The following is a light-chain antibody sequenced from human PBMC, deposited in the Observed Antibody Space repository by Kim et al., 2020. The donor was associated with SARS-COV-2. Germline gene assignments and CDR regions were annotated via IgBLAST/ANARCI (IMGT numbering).Light chain of an antibody. CDR3: QQYGDLPLT. CDR2: GAS. J-gene: IGKJ4*01. V-gene: IGKV3-20*01. Sequence: SPGQRATLSCRARQSVTSSFLAWYQQKPGQAPRLLIYGASSRATGIADRFSGRGSGTDFTLTISRLQPEDFAVYYCQQYGDLPLTFGGGTKVDIK. CDR1: QSVTSSF.